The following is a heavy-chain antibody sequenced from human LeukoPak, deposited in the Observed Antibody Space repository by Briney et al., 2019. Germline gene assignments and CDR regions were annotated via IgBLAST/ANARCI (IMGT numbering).Heavy chain of an antibody. J-gene: IGHJ4*02. Sequence: GGSLRLSCAASGFTFSSYSMNWVRQAPGKGLEWVSSISSSSSYIYYADSVKGRFTISRDKAKNSLYLQMNSLRAEDTAVYYCARDQGGQLAPFDYWGQGTLVTVSS. CDR3: ARDQGGQLAPFDY. V-gene: IGHV3-21*01. CDR2: ISSSSSYI. D-gene: IGHD6-6*01. CDR1: GFTFSSYS.